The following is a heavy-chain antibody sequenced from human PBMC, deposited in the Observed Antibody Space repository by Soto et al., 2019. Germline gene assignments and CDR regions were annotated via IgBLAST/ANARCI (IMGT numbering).Heavy chain of an antibody. Sequence: GGSLRLSCAASGFTVSSNYMSWVRQAPGKGLEWVSVIYSGGSTYYADSVKGRFTISRDNSKNTLYLQMGSLRAEDMAVYYCVKAVFSGYYYVPFDDWGQGTLVTVSS. V-gene: IGHV3-53*05. CDR1: GFTVSSNY. J-gene: IGHJ4*02. CDR3: VKAVFSGYYYVPFDD. CDR2: IYSGGST. D-gene: IGHD1-26*01.